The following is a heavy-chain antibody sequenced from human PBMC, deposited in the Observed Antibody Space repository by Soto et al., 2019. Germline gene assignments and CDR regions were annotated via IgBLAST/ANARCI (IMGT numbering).Heavy chain of an antibody. Sequence: PGGSLRLSCAASGFTVSTKYMSWVRQAPGKGLEWVSVIYSGGSTFYADSVKGRFTISRDNSKNTLYLQMNSLRAEDTAVYYCAKDTPPITIFAFDYWGQGTLVTVSS. CDR2: IYSGGST. CDR3: AKDTPPITIFAFDY. CDR1: GFTVSTKY. V-gene: IGHV3-53*01. D-gene: IGHD3-3*01. J-gene: IGHJ4*02.